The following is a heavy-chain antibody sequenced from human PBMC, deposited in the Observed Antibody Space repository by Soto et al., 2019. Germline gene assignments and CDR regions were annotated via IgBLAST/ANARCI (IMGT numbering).Heavy chain of an antibody. J-gene: IGHJ6*02. V-gene: IGHV3-15*07. CDR2: IKSKTDGGTT. CDR3: TTQPDILTGYYTYYYYYGKDV. Sequence: GGSLRLSCAASGFTFSNAWMNWVRQAPGKGLEWVGRIKSKTDGGTTDYAAPVKGRFTISRDDSKNTLYLQMNSLKTEDTAVYYCTTQPDILTGYYTYYYYYGKDVWGQGTTVTVSS. D-gene: IGHD3-9*01. CDR1: GFTFSNAW.